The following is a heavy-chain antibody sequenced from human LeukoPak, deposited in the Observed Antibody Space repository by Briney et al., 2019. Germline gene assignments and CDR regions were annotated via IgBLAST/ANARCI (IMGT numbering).Heavy chain of an antibody. D-gene: IGHD3-10*01. Sequence: GGSLRLSCAASGFTFSSYAMSWVRQAPGKGPEWVSGIRGSGGSTYYADSVKGHFPISRDNSKNTLYLQMNSLGAEDTAVYYCAKSAGSGTYLLDDWGQGTLVTVSS. CDR2: IRGSGGST. CDR1: GFTFSSYA. J-gene: IGHJ4*02. CDR3: AKSAGSGTYLLDD. V-gene: IGHV3-23*01.